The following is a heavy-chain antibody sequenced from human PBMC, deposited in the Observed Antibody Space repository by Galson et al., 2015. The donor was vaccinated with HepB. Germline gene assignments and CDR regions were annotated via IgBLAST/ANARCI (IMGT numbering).Heavy chain of an antibody. D-gene: IGHD1-26*01. Sequence: SLRLSCAASGFAFNTYTMQWVRQAPGKGLEWVATISSAGTTQYYADSVKGRFTGSRDNSKNMLYLQMNSLGAEDTAVYYCARDAMGRGSGSYSAFDYWGQGTLVTVSS. CDR1: GFAFNTYT. CDR2: ISSAGTTQ. J-gene: IGHJ4*02. CDR3: ARDAMGRGSGSYSAFDY. V-gene: IGHV3-30-3*01.